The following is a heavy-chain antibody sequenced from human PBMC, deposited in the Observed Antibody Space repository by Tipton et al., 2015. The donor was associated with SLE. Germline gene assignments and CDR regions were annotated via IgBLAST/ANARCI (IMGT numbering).Heavy chain of an antibody. CDR1: GGSISSGGYY. CDR3: ASLAGATAPFDY. J-gene: IGHJ4*02. D-gene: IGHD1-26*01. CDR2: IYYSGST. V-gene: IGHV4-31*03. Sequence: TLSLTCTVSGGSISSGGYYWSWIRQHPGKGLEWIGYIYYSGSTYYNPSLKSRVTISVDTSKNQFSLKLSSVTAADTAVYYCASLAGATAPFDYWGQGTLVTVSS.